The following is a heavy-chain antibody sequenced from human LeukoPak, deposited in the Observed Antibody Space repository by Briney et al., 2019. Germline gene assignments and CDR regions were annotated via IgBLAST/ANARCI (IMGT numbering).Heavy chain of an antibody. CDR2: ISAYNGNT. V-gene: IGHV1-18*01. CDR3: ARAPPTYYAQNFDY. CDR1: GYTFTSYG. D-gene: IGHD2-2*01. Sequence: ASVKVSCKASGYTFTSYGICWVRQAPGQGLEWMGWISAYNGNTNYAQKLQGRVTMTTDTSTSTAYMELRSLRSDDTAVYYCARAPPTYYAQNFDYWGQGTLVTVSS. J-gene: IGHJ4*02.